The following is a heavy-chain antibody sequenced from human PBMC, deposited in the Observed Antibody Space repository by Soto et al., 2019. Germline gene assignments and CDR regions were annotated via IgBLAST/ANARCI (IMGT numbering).Heavy chain of an antibody. D-gene: IGHD3-3*01. J-gene: IGHJ5*02. CDR3: ARRPHYYDFWSGYYYGNWFDP. Sequence: QVQLVQSGAEVKKPGSSVKVSCKASGGTFSSYAISWVQQAPGQGLEWMGGIIPIFGTANYAQKFQGRVTITADESTSTAYMELSSLRSEDTAVYYCARRPHYYDFWSGYYYGNWFDPWGQGTLVTVSS. V-gene: IGHV1-69*01. CDR2: IIPIFGTA. CDR1: GGTFSSYA.